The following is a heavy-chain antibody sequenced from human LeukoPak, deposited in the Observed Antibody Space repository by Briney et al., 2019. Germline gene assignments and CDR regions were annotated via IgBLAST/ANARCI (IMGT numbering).Heavy chain of an antibody. CDR1: GGSISSSSYY. J-gene: IGHJ4*02. D-gene: IGHD6-19*01. CDR2: IYYSGST. CDR3: ARRRGSVGSPYSSGWYEDY. Sequence: PSETLSLTCTVSGGSISSSSYYWGWIRQPPGKGLEWIGSIYYSGSTYYNPSLKSRVTISVDTSKNQFSLKLSSVTAADTAVYYCARRRGSVGSPYSSGWYEDYWGQGTLVTVSS. V-gene: IGHV4-39*07.